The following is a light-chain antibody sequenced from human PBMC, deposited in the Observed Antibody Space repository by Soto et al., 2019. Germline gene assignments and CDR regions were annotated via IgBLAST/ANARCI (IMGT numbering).Light chain of an antibody. CDR3: QQYGSSPQT. V-gene: IGKV3-20*01. CDR1: QSVSSSY. CDR2: GAS. Sequence: EIVLPQSPGTLSLSPGERATLSCRASQSVSSSYLAWYQQKPGQAPRLLIYGASSRATGIPDRFSGSGSGTGFTLTISRLEPEDFAVYYCQQYGSSPQTFSQGTKVDIK. J-gene: IGKJ1*01.